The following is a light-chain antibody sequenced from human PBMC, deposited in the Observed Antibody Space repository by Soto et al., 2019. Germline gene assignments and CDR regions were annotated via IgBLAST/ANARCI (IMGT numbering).Light chain of an antibody. CDR2: GAS. CDR3: QQYGRSGM. Sequence: EIVTTQSTATLSVSQGEGATLSGRARQSVGSDLAWYQQKPGQAPRLLIYGASNRATGIPDRFSGSGSGTDFTLTISRLEPEDFAVYYCQQYGRSGMFGQGAKVDIK. V-gene: IGKV3-20*01. J-gene: IGKJ1*01. CDR1: QSVGSD.